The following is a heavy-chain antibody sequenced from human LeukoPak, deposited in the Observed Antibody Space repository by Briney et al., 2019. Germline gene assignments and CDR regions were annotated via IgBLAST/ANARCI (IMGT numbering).Heavy chain of an antibody. CDR3: AKDQGSYYSSPYYFDY. Sequence: SGGSLRLSCAASGFTFSSYSMNWVRQAPGKGLEWVPYISSSSSTIYYADSVKGRFTISRDSAKNSLYLQMNSLRAEDMALYYCAKDQGSYYSSPYYFDYWGQGTLVTVSS. J-gene: IGHJ4*02. V-gene: IGHV3-48*04. D-gene: IGHD1-26*01. CDR2: ISSSSSTI. CDR1: GFTFSSYS.